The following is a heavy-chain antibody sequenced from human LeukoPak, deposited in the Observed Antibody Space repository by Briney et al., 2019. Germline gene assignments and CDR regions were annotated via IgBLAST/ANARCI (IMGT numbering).Heavy chain of an antibody. Sequence: GGSLRLSCAASGFTFDDYAMHWVRQAPGKGLEWVSGISWNSGSIGYADSVKGRFTISRDNSKNTLYLQMNSLRAEDTAVYYCAIDEVYPGYYYYYMDVWGKGTTVTISS. CDR1: GFTFDDYA. CDR3: AIDEVYPGYYYYYMDV. D-gene: IGHD3-10*01. J-gene: IGHJ6*03. CDR2: ISWNSGSI. V-gene: IGHV3-9*01.